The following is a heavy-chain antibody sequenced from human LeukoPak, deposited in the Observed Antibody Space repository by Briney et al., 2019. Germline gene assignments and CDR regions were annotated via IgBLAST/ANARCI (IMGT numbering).Heavy chain of an antibody. Sequence: GGSLRLSCAASGFTSSTYSMNWVRQAPGKGLEWVSLISGSSNTIYYADSVKGRFTISRDNAKNSLYLQMNSLRAEDTAVYYCARGGYFENDYWGQGTLVTVSS. CDR3: ARGGYFENDY. J-gene: IGHJ4*02. V-gene: IGHV3-21*01. CDR1: GFTSSTYS. CDR2: ISGSSNTI. D-gene: IGHD3-9*01.